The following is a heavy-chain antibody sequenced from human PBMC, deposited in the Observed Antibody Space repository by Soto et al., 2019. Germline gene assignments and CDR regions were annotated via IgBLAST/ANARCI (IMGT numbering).Heavy chain of an antibody. V-gene: IGHV4-39*01. CDR3: VSQRTSVLTQAYFDY. CDR2: VYYGGRS. D-gene: IGHD2-8*01. Sequence: SLTCTVSGGSVSNSNYYWGWIRQSPGKGLEWIGSVYYGGRSYSKSSVESRVTISVDTSKNQFSLNLNSVTASDTAVYFCVSQRTSVLTQAYFDYWGPGALVTVSS. CDR1: GGSVSNSNYY. J-gene: IGHJ4*02.